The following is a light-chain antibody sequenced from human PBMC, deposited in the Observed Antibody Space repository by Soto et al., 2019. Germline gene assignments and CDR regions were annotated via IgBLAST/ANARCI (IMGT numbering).Light chain of an antibody. CDR1: QSVSSTT. J-gene: IGKJ1*01. CDR2: DTS. V-gene: IGKV3-20*01. CDR3: LQYGSSAWT. Sequence: ESVLTQSPGTLSLSPGERATLSCRASQSVSSTTLSWYQQKPGQAPRLLIYDTSTRATGVPDRFSGSGSGTDFTLTISRLEPEDFAVYYCLQYGSSAWTFGQGTKVEI.